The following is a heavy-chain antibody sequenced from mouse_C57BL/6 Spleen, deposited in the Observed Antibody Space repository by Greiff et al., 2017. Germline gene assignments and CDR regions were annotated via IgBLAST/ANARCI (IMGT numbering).Heavy chain of an antibody. V-gene: IGHV1-9*01. J-gene: IGHJ1*03. CDR2: ILPGSCST. D-gene: IGHD1-1*01. CDR1: GYTFTGYW. CDR3: ARAYGSSYGYFDV. Sequence: QVQLKQSGAELMKPGASVKLSCKATGYTFTGYWIEWVKQRPGHGLEWIGEILPGSCSTNYNEKFKGKATFTADTSSNTAYMQLSSLTTEDSAIYYCARAYGSSYGYFDVWGTGTTVTVSS.